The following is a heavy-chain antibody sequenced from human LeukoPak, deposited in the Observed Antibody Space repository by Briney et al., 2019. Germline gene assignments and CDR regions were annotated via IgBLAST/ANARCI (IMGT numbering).Heavy chain of an antibody. V-gene: IGHV3-48*01. CDR1: GLTFSTYS. Sequence: GGSLRLSCGASGLTFSTYSMNWVRQAPGKGLEWVSYISSDSGTIYCADSVKGRFTISRDNAKNSLYLQMNSLRAEDTAVYYCARDSLFSGFDYWGQGTLVTVSS. J-gene: IGHJ4*02. D-gene: IGHD3-16*01. CDR3: ARDSLFSGFDY. CDR2: ISSDSGTI.